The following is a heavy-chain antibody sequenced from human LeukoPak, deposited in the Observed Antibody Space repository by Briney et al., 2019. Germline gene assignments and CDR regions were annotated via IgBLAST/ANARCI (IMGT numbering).Heavy chain of an antibody. J-gene: IGHJ6*03. CDR1: GYTFTSYG. CDR3: ARDLHRVVVRGVPHYYYYMDV. D-gene: IGHD3-10*01. V-gene: IGHV1-18*01. CDR2: ISTYNGNT. Sequence: GASVKVSCKASGYTFTSYGISWVRQAPGQGLEWMGWISTYNGNTNYAQKLQGRVTMTTDTSTSTAYMELRSLRSDDTAMYYCARDLHRVVVRGVPHYYYYMDVWGKGTTVTISS.